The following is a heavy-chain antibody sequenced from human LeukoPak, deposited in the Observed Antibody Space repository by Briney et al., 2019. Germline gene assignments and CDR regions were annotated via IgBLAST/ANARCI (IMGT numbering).Heavy chain of an antibody. V-gene: IGHV4-34*01. CDR2: INHSGST. Sequence: SETLSLTCAVYGGSFSGYYWSWIRQPPGKGLEWIGEINHSGSTNYNPSFKSRVTISVDTSKNQFSLKLSSVTAADTAVYYCARGSGIRVRGVISWFDPWGQGTLVTVSS. CDR1: GGSFSGYY. CDR3: ARGSGIRVRGVISWFDP. D-gene: IGHD3-10*01. J-gene: IGHJ5*02.